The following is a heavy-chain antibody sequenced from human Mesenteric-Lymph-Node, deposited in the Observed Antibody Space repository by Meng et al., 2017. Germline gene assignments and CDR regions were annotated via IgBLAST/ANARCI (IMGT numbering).Heavy chain of an antibody. Sequence: GESLKISCAASGFTFSDYYMNWVRQAPGKGLEWVSFISSVSTIYYADSVKGRFTISRDNAKNTLYLRMNSLRAEDTAVYYCARQLGYCSGTSCYMYAFEIWGQGTMVTVSS. D-gene: IGHD2-2*02. V-gene: IGHV3-69-1*01. J-gene: IGHJ3*02. CDR1: GFTFSDYY. CDR2: ISSVSTI. CDR3: ARQLGYCSGTSCYMYAFEI.